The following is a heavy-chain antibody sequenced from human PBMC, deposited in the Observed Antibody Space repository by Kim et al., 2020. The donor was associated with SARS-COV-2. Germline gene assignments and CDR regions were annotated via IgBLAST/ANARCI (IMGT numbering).Heavy chain of an antibody. J-gene: IGHJ4*02. CDR3: ARHYGVREQPDY. Sequence: YSPSIKGQVTISADKSISTAYRQWSSLKASDTAMYYCARHYGVREQPDYWGQGTLVTVSS. V-gene: IGHV5-51*01. D-gene: IGHD3-10*01.